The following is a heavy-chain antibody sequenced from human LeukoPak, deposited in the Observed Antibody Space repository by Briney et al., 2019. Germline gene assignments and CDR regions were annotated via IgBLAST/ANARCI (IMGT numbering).Heavy chain of an antibody. D-gene: IGHD1-26*01. J-gene: IGHJ5*02. Sequence: SGTLSLTCTVSDYSISSGYYWGWIRQPPGKGLEWIGSIYHSDITFYNPSLKSRVTISVDTSKNQFSLKLSSVTAADTAVYYCARSGSGIGNWFDPWGQGTLVTVSS. V-gene: IGHV4-38-2*02. CDR1: DYSISSGYY. CDR2: IYHSDIT. CDR3: ARSGSGIGNWFDP.